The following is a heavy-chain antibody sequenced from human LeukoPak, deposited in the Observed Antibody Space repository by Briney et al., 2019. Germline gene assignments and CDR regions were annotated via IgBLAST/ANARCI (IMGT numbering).Heavy chain of an antibody. CDR3: ARDDYHDSSGYYYY. CDR1: GFTFSSYA. Sequence: GGSLRLSCAASGFTFSSYAMSWVRQAPGKGLEWVSAISGSGGSTYYADSVKGRFTISRDNSKNTLYLQMNSLRAEDTAVYYCARDDYHDSSGYYYYWGQGTLVTVSS. CDR2: ISGSGGST. D-gene: IGHD3-22*01. J-gene: IGHJ4*02. V-gene: IGHV3-23*01.